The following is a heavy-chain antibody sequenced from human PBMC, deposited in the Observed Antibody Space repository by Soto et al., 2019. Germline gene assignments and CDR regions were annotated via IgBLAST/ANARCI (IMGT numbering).Heavy chain of an antibody. CDR3: AKDRGGSSNYLWYYYSGMDV. V-gene: IGHV3-23*01. CDR2: VSGSGGST. J-gene: IGHJ6*02. CDR1: GSTFSNYA. Sequence: EVQLLESGGGLVQPGGSLRLSCAASGSTFSNYAMSWVRQAPGKGLEWVSGVSGSGGSTNYADSVKGRFTISRDNSKNTLYLQMNSLRAEDTAVYYCAKDRGGSSNYLWYYYSGMDVWGQGTTVTVSS. D-gene: IGHD4-4*01.